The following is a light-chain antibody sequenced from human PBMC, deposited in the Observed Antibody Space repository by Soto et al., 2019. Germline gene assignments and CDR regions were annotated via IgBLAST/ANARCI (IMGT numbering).Light chain of an antibody. CDR3: LQDYNYPQT. J-gene: IGKJ1*01. V-gene: IGKV1-6*01. CDR1: QLIRND. CDR2: SAS. Sequence: IQMTQSPSSLSASVGERVTITCRASQLIRNDLGWYQQKPGEVPRLLIYSASTLQSGVPSRFSGSASGTDSTLTISSLQPEDSATYYCLQDYNYPQTFGQGTKVEIK.